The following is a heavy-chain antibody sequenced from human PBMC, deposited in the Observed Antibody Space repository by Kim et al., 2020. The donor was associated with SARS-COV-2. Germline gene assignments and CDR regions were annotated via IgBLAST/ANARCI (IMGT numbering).Heavy chain of an antibody. CDR1: GFTFSTYA. V-gene: IGHV3-23*01. Sequence: GGSLRLSCAASGFTFSTYAMTWVRQAPGKGLEWVSTIGGSGRSTYYADSVTGRFTISRDNSKNTLYLQMNSLRAEDAAVYYCAKESRSDSWLWGQGTLVTVSS. CDR2: IGGSGRST. CDR3: AKESRSDSWL. D-gene: IGHD3-22*01. J-gene: IGHJ4*02.